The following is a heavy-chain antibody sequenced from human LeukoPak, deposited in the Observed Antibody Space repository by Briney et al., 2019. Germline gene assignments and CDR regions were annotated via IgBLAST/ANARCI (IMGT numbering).Heavy chain of an antibody. Sequence: SVKVSCKASGGTFSSYAISWVRQAPGQGLEWVGGIIPSFGTSNYAQKFQGRVTITTDESTSTAYMELSSLRSEDTAVYFCARGPDNWNYVYFDYWGQGTLVTVSS. J-gene: IGHJ4*02. CDR3: ARGPDNWNYVYFDY. CDR1: GGTFSSYA. CDR2: IIPSFGTS. V-gene: IGHV1-69*05. D-gene: IGHD1-7*01.